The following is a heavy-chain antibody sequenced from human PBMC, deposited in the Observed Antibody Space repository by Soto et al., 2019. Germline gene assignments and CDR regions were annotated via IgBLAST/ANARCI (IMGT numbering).Heavy chain of an antibody. J-gene: IGHJ6*02. CDR1: GYTFTSYY. Sequence: GASVKVSCKASGYTFTSYYMDWVRQAPGQGLEWMGIINPSGGSTSYAQKLQGRVTMTRDASTSTVYMELSSLRSEDTAMYYCAIALSISAVPYYYYGMDVWGQGTTVTVSS. V-gene: IGHV1-46*01. D-gene: IGHD2-2*01. CDR3: AIALSISAVPYYYYGMDV. CDR2: INPSGGST.